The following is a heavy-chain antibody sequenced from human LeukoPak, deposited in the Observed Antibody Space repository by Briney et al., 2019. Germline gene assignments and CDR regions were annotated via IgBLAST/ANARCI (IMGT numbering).Heavy chain of an antibody. V-gene: IGHV1-24*01. CDR1: GYTLTELS. CDR3: ATDRWWLRLGEYYFDY. D-gene: IGHD5-12*01. Sequence: ASVNVSCKVSGYTLTELSMHWVRQAAGKGLERMGGFDPEDGETIYAQKFQGRVTMTEDTSTDTAYMELSSLRSEDTAVYYCATDRWWLRLGEYYFDYWGQGTLVTVSS. CDR2: FDPEDGET. J-gene: IGHJ4*02.